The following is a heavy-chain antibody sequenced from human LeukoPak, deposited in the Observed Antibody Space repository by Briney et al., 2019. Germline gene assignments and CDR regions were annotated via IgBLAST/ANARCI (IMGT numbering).Heavy chain of an antibody. J-gene: IGHJ3*02. Sequence: GASVNVSCKASGYTFTSYAIHWVRQAPGQRLEWMGWINAGNGNTKYSQKFQGRVTITRDTSASTAYMELSSLRSEDTAVYYCAREGSSSWYSAFDIWGQATMVTVSS. V-gene: IGHV1-3*01. D-gene: IGHD6-13*01. CDR1: GYTFTSYA. CDR3: AREGSSSWYSAFDI. CDR2: INAGNGNT.